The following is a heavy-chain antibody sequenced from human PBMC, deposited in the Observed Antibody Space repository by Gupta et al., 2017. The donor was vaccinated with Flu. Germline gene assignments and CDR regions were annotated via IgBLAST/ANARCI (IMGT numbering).Heavy chain of an antibody. Sequence: EVKLLESGGGLVPPGGSLSLSCAASGFTFGSYAMTWVCQAQGKGLEWVSGISGSGGSTCYADAVKGRFTIARDKSKNTLYLQINSLRAEDTAVYYCAKYSTSSANTFYDFWGHGALVTVSS. CDR2: ISGSGGST. D-gene: IGHD2-2*01. V-gene: IGHV3-23*01. CDR1: GFTFGSYA. CDR3: AKYSTSSANTFYDF. J-gene: IGHJ4*01.